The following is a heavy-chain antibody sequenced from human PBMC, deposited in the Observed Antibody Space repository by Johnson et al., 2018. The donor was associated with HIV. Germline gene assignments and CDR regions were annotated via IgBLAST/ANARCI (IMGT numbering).Heavy chain of an antibody. D-gene: IGHD4-23*01. V-gene: IGHV3-30*04. CDR3: ARGYGGNYDAFDL. CDR2: ISYDGSNK. Sequence: QVQLVESGGGVVQPGRSLRLSCAASGFTFTFYAMHWVRQAPGKGLEWVAVISYDGSNKYYADSVKGRFTISRDNSKNTLYLQMNSLRAEDTAVYYCARGYGGNYDAFDLWGQGTMVTVSS. J-gene: IGHJ3*01. CDR1: GFTFTFYA.